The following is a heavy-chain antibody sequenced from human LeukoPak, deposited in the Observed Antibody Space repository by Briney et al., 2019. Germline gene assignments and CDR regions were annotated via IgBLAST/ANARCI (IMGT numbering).Heavy chain of an antibody. CDR3: AKGDYSVAGTFDY. J-gene: IGHJ4*02. CDR1: GFTFSSYA. D-gene: IGHD6-19*01. CDR2: ISGIGGST. Sequence: GGSLRLSCAASGFTFSSYAMSWVRQAPGKGLEWVSDISGIGGSTYYADFVKGRFTISRDNSKNTLYLQMNSLRAEDTAVYYCAKGDYSVAGTFDYWGQGTLVTVSS. V-gene: IGHV3-23*01.